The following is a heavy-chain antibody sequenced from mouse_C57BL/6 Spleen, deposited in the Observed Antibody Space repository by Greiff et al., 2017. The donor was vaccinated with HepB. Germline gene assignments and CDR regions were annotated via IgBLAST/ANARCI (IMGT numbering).Heavy chain of an antibody. CDR2: IYPSDSET. V-gene: IGHV1-61*01. CDR1: SYTFTSYW. Sequence: QVQLQQPGAELVRPGSSVKLSCKASSYTFTSYWMDWVKQRPGQGLEWIGNIYPSDSETHYNQKFKDKATLTVDKSSSTAYMQLSSLTSEDSAVYYCARWGLRYAMDYWGQGTSVTVSS. J-gene: IGHJ4*01. CDR3: ARWGLRYAMDY. D-gene: IGHD3-3*01.